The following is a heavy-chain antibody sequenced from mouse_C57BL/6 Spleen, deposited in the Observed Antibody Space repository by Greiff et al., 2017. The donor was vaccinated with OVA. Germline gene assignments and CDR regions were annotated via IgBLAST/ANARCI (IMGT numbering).Heavy chain of an antibody. J-gene: IGHJ2*01. CDR3: ARAQDFDY. Sequence: EVQLVESGGGLVKPGGSLKLSCAASGFTFSSYAMSWVRQTPEKRLEWVATISDGGSYTYYPDNVKGRFTISRDNAKNNLYLQMSHLKSEDTAMYYCARAQDFDYWGQGTTLTVSS. CDR2: ISDGGSYT. V-gene: IGHV5-4*01. CDR1: GFTFSSYA.